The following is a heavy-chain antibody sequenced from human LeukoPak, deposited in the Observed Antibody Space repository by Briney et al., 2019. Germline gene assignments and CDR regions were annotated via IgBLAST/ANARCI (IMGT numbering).Heavy chain of an antibody. CDR2: ISYDGSNK. J-gene: IGHJ4*02. Sequence: PGGSLRLSCAASGFTFSSYGMHWVRQAPGKGLEWVAVISYDGSNKYYADSVKGRFTISRDNSKNTLYLQMNSLRAEDTAVYYCARHVPNLYGLIEPYYFDYWGQGTLVTVSS. CDR3: ARHVPNLYGLIEPYYFDY. V-gene: IGHV3-30*03. D-gene: IGHD3-16*01. CDR1: GFTFSSYG.